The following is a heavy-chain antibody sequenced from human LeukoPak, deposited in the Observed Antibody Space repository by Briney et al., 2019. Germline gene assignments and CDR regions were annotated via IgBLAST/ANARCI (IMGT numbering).Heavy chain of an antibody. V-gene: IGHV4-4*07. D-gene: IGHD3-22*01. CDR2: IYSTGST. J-gene: IGHJ4*02. CDR3: ATQLYYYDSSGYGRATYFDY. CDR1: GGSISSYY. Sequence: SETLSLTCTVSGGSISSYYWSWIRQPAGEGLEWIGHIYSTGSTNYNPSLKSRVTLSVDRSKNQFSLRLNSVTAADTAVYYCATQLYYYDSSGYGRATYFDYWGQGTLVTVSS.